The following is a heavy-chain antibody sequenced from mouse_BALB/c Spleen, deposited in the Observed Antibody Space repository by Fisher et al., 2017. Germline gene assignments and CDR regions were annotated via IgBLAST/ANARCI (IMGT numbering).Heavy chain of an antibody. V-gene: IGHV5-6-5*01. J-gene: IGHJ4*01. D-gene: IGHD2-14*01. Sequence: RFTISRDNARNILYLQMSSLRSEDTAMYYCAREEGVRDYAMDYWGQGTSVTVSS. CDR3: AREEGVRDYAMDY.